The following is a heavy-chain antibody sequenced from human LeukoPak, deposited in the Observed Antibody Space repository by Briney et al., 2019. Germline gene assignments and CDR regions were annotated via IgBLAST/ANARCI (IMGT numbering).Heavy chain of an antibody. J-gene: IGHJ3*02. CDR1: GFTVSTNY. CDR3: ASYRYGSSFAFDI. D-gene: IGHD6-6*01. Sequence: GGSLRLSCGASGFTVSTNYMSWVRQAPGKGLEWVSIIYSGGSTYYADSVKGRFTIYRDNSKNTLYLQMNSLRAEDTAVYYCASYRYGSSFAFDISGQGTMVTVSS. CDR2: IYSGGST. V-gene: IGHV3-66*01.